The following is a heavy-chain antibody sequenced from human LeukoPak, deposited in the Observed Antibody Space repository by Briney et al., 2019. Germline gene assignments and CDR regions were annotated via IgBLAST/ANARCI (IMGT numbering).Heavy chain of an antibody. Sequence: PSETLSLTCTVSGGSISPYYWSWIRQPPGKGLEWIGYVYYSGSTDYNPSLKSRVTISVDTSKNQFSLKLSSVTAADTAVYYCVRDRHWTNDWVFDYWGQGTLVTVSS. D-gene: IGHD1/OR15-1a*01. V-gene: IGHV4-59*01. CDR3: VRDRHWTNDWVFDY. CDR2: VYYSGST. J-gene: IGHJ4*02. CDR1: GGSISPYY.